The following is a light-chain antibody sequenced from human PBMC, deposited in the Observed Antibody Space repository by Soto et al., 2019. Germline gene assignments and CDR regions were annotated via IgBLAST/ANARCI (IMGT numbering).Light chain of an antibody. V-gene: IGLV2-14*01. CDR2: EVT. J-gene: IGLJ1*01. CDR1: NSDVGGYNH. CDR3: TSYTSNTALV. Sequence: QSALTQPASVSGSPGQSITISCTGTNSDVGGYNHVTWYQQHPGKAPKLMIYEVTNRPSGVSDRFSGSKSGSTASLTISGLQAEDEADYHCTSYTSNTALVFGTGTKVTVL.